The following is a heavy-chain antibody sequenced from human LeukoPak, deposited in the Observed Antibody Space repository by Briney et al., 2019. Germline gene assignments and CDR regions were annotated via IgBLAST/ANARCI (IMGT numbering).Heavy chain of an antibody. CDR3: GRDFGLTGTKRSFDI. J-gene: IGHJ3*02. V-gene: IGHV3-9*01. CDR1: GFKFNDYA. Sequence: GGSLRLSCAASGFKFNDYAMHWVRHVPGKGLQWVSGLSWDGSNIIYADSVKGRFTISRDNAKNSLDLQMNSLRAEDTAVYYCGRDFGLTGTKRSFDIWGQGTMVTVSS. D-gene: IGHD1-7*01. CDR2: LSWDGSNI.